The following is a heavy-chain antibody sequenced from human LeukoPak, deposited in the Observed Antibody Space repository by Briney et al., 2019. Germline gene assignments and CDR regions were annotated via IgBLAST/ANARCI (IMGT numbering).Heavy chain of an antibody. CDR2: IYPGDSDT. Sequence: NRGASLQISCKGSGSSFTSYWIGWVRQLPGKGLEWMGIIYPGDSDTRYSPSFQGQVTISADKSISTAYLQWSSLKASDTAMYYCARPPKSSSDAFDTWGQGTMVTVSS. V-gene: IGHV5-51*01. CDR3: ARPPKSSSDAFDT. CDR1: GSSFTSYW. D-gene: IGHD6-6*01. J-gene: IGHJ3*02.